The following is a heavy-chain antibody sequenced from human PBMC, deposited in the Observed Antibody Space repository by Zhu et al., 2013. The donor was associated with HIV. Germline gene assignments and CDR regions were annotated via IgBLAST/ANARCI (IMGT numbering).Heavy chain of an antibody. V-gene: IGHV1-69*04. Sequence: QVQLVQSGAEVKKPGASVKVSCKASGYTFTSYDINWVRQATGQGLEWLGSILPALASTKFGRNFQGRVSFTADTSQNTVYMELTNLKPDDTAVFYXARGGGHVVVAVGTFDVWGQGHRSPCLQ. CDR1: GYTFTSYD. CDR2: ILPALAST. CDR3: ARGGGHVVVAVGTFDV. D-gene: IGHD2-15*01. J-gene: IGHJ3*01.